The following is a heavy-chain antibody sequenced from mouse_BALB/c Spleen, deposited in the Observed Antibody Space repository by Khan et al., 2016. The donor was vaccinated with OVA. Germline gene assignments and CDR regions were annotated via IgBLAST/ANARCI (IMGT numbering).Heavy chain of an antibody. CDR3: TRSVYFAYAYAMDY. CDR2: ISYSGST. CDR1: DYSITSDYA. J-gene: IGHJ4*01. Sequence: EVQLQESGPGLVKPSQSLSLTCTVTDYSITSDYAWNWIRQFPGNKLEWMGYISYSGSTSYHPSPKSRISITRDTSKNQFFLQLNSVTTEDTATYYCTRSVYFAYAYAMDYWGQGTSVTVSS. V-gene: IGHV3-2*02. D-gene: IGHD2-2*01.